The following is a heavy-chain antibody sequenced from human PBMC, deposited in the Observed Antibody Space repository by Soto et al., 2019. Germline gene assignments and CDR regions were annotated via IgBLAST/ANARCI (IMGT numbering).Heavy chain of an antibody. J-gene: IGHJ4*02. CDR3: AREMGILRIAPLDY. Sequence: QVQLVESGGGVVQPGRSLRLSCAASGFTFSSYAMHWVRQAPGKGLEWVAVISYDGSNKYYADSVKGRFTISRDNSKNARYLRMNGLRCVVMAEYYCAREMGILRIAPLDYWGPGTVVTVPS. D-gene: IGHD2-21*01. CDR2: ISYDGSNK. V-gene: IGHV3-30-3*01. CDR1: GFTFSSYA.